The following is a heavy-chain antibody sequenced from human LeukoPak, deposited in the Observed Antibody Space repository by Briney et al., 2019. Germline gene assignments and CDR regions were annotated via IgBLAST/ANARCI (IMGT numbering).Heavy chain of an antibody. Sequence: PGGSLRLSCAASGFTFSSYWMHWVRQAPGKGLVWVSRINTDGSSTSYADSVKGRFTISRDNAKDSVYLQMNSLRAEDTAVYYCARDDPSMVAALHYWGQGTLVTVSS. J-gene: IGHJ4*02. D-gene: IGHD6-6*01. CDR2: INTDGSST. CDR3: ARDDPSMVAALHY. CDR1: GFTFSSYW. V-gene: IGHV3-74*01.